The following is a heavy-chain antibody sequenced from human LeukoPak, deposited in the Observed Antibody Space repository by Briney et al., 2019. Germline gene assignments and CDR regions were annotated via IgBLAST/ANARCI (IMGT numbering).Heavy chain of an antibody. Sequence: SETLSLTCAVYGGSFSGYYWSWIRQPPGKGLEWIGEINHSGSTNYNPSLKSRVTISVDTSKSQFSLKLSSVTAADTAVYYCARGGGCSGGSCQAAYYYMDVWGKGTTVTVSS. CDR2: INHSGST. J-gene: IGHJ6*03. V-gene: IGHV4-34*01. CDR3: ARGGGCSGGSCQAAYYYMDV. CDR1: GGSFSGYY. D-gene: IGHD2-15*01.